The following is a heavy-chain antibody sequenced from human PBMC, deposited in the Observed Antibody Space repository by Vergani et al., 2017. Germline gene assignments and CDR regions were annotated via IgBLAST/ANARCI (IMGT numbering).Heavy chain of an antibody. V-gene: IGHV3-7*01. D-gene: IGHD6-19*01. Sequence: EVQLVESGGGLVKPGGSLRLSCAASGFTFSSYAMSWVRQAPGKGLEWVANIKQDGSEKYYVDSVKGRFTISRDNAKNSLYLQMNSLRAEDTAVYYCALSGTSSGFDYWGQGTLVTVSS. J-gene: IGHJ4*02. CDR3: ALSGTSSGFDY. CDR2: IKQDGSEK. CDR1: GFTFSSYA.